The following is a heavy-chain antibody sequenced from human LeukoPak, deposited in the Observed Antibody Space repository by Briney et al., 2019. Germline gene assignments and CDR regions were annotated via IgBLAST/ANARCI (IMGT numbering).Heavy chain of an antibody. J-gene: IGHJ6*02. Sequence: ASVTVSCKASGYTFTGYYMHWVRQAPGQGLEWMGWINPNSGGTNYAQKFQGRVTMTRDTSISTAYMELSRLRSDDTAVYYCARDQYSSGFAYYYYYGMDVWGQGTTVTVSS. CDR1: GYTFTGYY. D-gene: IGHD6-19*01. CDR3: ARDQYSSGFAYYYYYGMDV. CDR2: INPNSGGT. V-gene: IGHV1-2*02.